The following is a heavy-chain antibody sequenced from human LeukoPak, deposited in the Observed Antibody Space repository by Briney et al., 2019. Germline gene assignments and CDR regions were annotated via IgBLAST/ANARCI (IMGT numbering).Heavy chain of an antibody. CDR2: IYSGGNT. CDR3: ASRSVAGTKTPFDY. CDR1: GFTVSTNY. V-gene: IGHV3-53*01. J-gene: IGHJ4*02. Sequence: GGSLRLSCAASGFTVSTNYMTWVLQAPGKGLEWVSIIYSGGNTYYADSVKGRFTISRDNSKNTLYLQMNSLRAEDTAVYYCASRSVAGTKTPFDYWGQGTLVTVSS. D-gene: IGHD6-19*01.